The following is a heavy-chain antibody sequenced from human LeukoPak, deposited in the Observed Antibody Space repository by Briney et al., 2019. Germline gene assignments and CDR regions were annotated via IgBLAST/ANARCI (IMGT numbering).Heavy chain of an antibody. J-gene: IGHJ4*02. CDR3: ARDDCSGGSCYSSFDY. CDR2: ISGSGGST. CDR1: GFTFSSYA. V-gene: IGHV3-23*01. D-gene: IGHD2-15*01. Sequence: PGGSLRLSCAASGFTFSSYAMSWVRQVPGKGLEWVSAISGSGGSTYYADSVKGRFTISRDNAKNSLYLQMNSLRAEDTAVYYCARDDCSGGSCYSSFDYWGQGTLVTVSS.